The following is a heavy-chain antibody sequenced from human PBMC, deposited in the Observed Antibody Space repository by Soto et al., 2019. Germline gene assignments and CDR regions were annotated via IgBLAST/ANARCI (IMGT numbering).Heavy chain of an antibody. CDR3: ARLGKYSSSLYPKYRKANNLFDP. J-gene: IGHJ5*02. D-gene: IGHD6-13*01. Sequence: RGESLKISCKGSGYSFASYWIGWVRQMPGKGLECMGIIYPGDSDTRYSQSFQGQVTISADKSISTAYLQWSSLKASDTAMYYCARLGKYSSSLYPKYRKANNLFDPWGQRSLDTGSS. CDR2: IYPGDSDT. V-gene: IGHV5-51*01. CDR1: GYSFASYW.